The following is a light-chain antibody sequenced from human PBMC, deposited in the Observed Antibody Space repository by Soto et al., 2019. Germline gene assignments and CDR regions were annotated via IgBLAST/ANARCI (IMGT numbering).Light chain of an antibody. CDR2: GAS. CDR1: QSINTY. V-gene: IGKV1-39*01. Sequence: DIQMTQSPSSLSASVGDRVTITCRTSQSINTYLNWYQQXPGKAPXLXXYGASSLRSGVPLRFSGSGSGTDFTLTISSLEPEDFATYYCQESFSSLWGTCGQGTKVDI. CDR3: QESFSSLWGT. J-gene: IGKJ1*01.